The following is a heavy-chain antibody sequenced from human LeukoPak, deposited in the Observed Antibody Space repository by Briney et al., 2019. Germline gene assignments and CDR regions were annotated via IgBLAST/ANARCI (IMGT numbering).Heavy chain of an antibody. V-gene: IGHV3-33*01. J-gene: IGHJ4*02. CDR3: ARDRSYSTGWYGNVDY. Sequence: GRSLRLSCAASGFTFSTYGMHWVRQAPGKGLEWVAIIWYDGSNTYYADSVKGRFTISRDDSKNTLYLQMNSLRAEDTAVYYCARDRSYSTGWYGNVDYWGQGTLVTVSS. CDR2: IWYDGSNT. D-gene: IGHD6-19*01. CDR1: GFTFSTYG.